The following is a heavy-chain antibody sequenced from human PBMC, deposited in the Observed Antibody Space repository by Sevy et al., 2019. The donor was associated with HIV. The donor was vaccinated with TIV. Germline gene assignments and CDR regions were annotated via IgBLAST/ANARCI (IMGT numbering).Heavy chain of an antibody. CDR1: GFIFSNYT. D-gene: IGHD3-9*01. J-gene: IGHJ4*02. V-gene: IGHV3-23*01. CDR2: ISGGGGRT. Sequence: GGSLRLSCAASGFIFSNYTMSWVRQAPGKGLEWVSVISGGGGRTHYADSVKGRFTSSRENSKNTLYRQMNSLRAEETAVYYCAKRFPKGTYFDIWGQGTLVTVSS. CDR3: AKRFPKGTYFDI.